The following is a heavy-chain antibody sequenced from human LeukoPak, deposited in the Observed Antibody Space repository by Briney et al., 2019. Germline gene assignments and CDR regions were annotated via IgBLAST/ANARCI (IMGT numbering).Heavy chain of an antibody. CDR2: IYYSGST. V-gene: IGHV4-59*01. J-gene: IGHJ4*02. CDR1: GGSINYYY. CDR3: ARDSTPYGHSGY. Sequence: SETLSITCSVFGGSINYYYWSWIRQPPGKGLEWIGYIYYSGSTNYNPSLKSRVTISVDTSKNQFSLNLSSVTAADTAVYFCARDSTPYGHSGYWGQGTLVTVSP. D-gene: IGHD4-17*01.